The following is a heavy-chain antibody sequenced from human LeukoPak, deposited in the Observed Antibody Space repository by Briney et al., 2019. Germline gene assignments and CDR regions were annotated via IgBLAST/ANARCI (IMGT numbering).Heavy chain of an antibody. D-gene: IGHD5-18*01. CDR1: GYTFTSYA. CDR2: INAGNGNT. Sequence: GASVKVSCKASGYTFTSYAIHWVRQAPGQSLEWMGWINAGNGNTEYSQNFQDRVTITRDTSASTAYMELSSLRSEDTAVYYCARYTAMVNFDYWGHGTLVTVSS. J-gene: IGHJ4*01. CDR3: ARYTAMVNFDY. V-gene: IGHV1-3*01.